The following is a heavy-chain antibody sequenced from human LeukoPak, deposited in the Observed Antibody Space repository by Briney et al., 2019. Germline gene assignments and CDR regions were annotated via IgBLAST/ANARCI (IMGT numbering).Heavy chain of an antibody. D-gene: IGHD3-22*01. Sequence: SETLSLTCTVSGGSISSYYWSWIRQPPGKGLEWIGYIYYSGSTNYNPSLKSRVTISVDTSKNQFSLKLSSVTAADTAVYYCARVWAEYYYDSSAYYSDYWGQGTLVTVSS. J-gene: IGHJ4*02. CDR2: IYYSGST. CDR3: ARVWAEYYYDSSAYYSDY. V-gene: IGHV4-59*08. CDR1: GGSISSYY.